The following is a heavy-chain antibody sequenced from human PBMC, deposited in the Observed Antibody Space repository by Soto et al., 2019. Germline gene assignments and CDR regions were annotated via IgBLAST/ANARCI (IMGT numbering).Heavy chain of an antibody. D-gene: IGHD3-22*01. V-gene: IGHV2-70*04. CDR1: GFSLSTSGMR. CDR2: IDWDDDK. CDR3: ARVKYHYDSSGYYQYREYYFDS. Sequence: ASGPTLVNATHTLTLTCTFSGFSLSTSGMRVSWIRQPPGKALEWLARIDWDDDKFYSTSLKTRLTISKDTSKNQVVLTMTNMDPVDTATYYCARVKYHYDSSGYYQYREYYFDSWGQGTLFTVSS. J-gene: IGHJ4*02.